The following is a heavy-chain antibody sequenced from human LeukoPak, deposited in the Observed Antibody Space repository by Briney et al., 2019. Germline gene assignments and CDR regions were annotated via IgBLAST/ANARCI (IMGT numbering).Heavy chain of an antibody. J-gene: IGHJ4*02. CDR2: IIPILDMP. V-gene: IGHV1-69*04. D-gene: IGHD6-13*01. Sequence: PSVKVSCKASGDTFSSYGFSWVRQAPGQGLEWMGRIIPILDMPTYTQKFKDRVTITADKSTSTVYMEVSSLTSEDTAVYYCARAHSKGFVSSWDYWGQGTLVTVSS. CDR1: GDTFSSYG. CDR3: ARAHSKGFVSSWDY.